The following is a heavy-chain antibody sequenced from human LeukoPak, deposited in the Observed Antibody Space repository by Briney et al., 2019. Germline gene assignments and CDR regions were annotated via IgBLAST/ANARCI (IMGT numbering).Heavy chain of an antibody. J-gene: IGHJ6*02. CDR1: GYTFTGYY. CDR2: INPNSGGT. D-gene: IGHD4-23*01. CDR3: ARGHDYGGSLYYYYYGMDV. V-gene: IGHV1-2*02. Sequence: ASVKVSCKASGYTFTGYYMQWVRHAPGQGLEWMGWINPNSGGTSYAQKFQGRVTMTRDTSINTAYMELSSLTSDDTAVYYCARGHDYGGSLYYYYYGMDVWGQGTTVTVS.